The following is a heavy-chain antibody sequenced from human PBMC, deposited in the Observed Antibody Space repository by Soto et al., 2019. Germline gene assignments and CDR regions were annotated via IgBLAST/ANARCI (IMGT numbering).Heavy chain of an antibody. Sequence: GASVKGSCKASGYMLTKSAMHWVRQAPGQRLEWMGWISGDSGNTKYSPKLQDRVTITRDTSASTAYMELSSLRSEDTALYYCARDGVAAGNINFDYWGPGALVTVSS. V-gene: IGHV1-3*01. CDR1: GYMLTKSA. J-gene: IGHJ4*02. CDR2: ISGDSGNT. CDR3: ARDGVAAGNINFDY. D-gene: IGHD6-19*01.